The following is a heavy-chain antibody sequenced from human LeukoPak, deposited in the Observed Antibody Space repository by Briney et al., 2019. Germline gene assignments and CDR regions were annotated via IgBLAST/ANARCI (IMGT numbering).Heavy chain of an antibody. CDR1: GGSISSSSYY. D-gene: IGHD6-19*01. CDR2: IYYSGST. Sequence: SETLSLPCTVSGGSISSSSYYWGWIRQPPGKGLEWIGSIYYSGSTYYNPSLKSRVTISVDTSKNQFSLKLSSVTAADTAVYYCARRRSSGSDYFDYWGQGTLVTVSS. V-gene: IGHV4-39*01. CDR3: ARRRSSGSDYFDY. J-gene: IGHJ4*02.